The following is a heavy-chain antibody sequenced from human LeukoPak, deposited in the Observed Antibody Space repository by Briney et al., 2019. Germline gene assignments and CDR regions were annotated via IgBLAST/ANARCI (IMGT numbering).Heavy chain of an antibody. CDR3: ASYDFWSGYNDY. Sequence: NPSGTLSLTCAVSGDSISSSNWWNWVRHSPDQGLEWIGYIYYSGSTNYNPSLKSRVTISVDTSKNQFSLKLSSVTAADTAVYYCASYDFWSGYNDYWGQGTLVTVSS. V-gene: IGHV4-4*02. CDR2: IYYSGST. D-gene: IGHD3-3*01. J-gene: IGHJ4*02. CDR1: GDSISSSNW.